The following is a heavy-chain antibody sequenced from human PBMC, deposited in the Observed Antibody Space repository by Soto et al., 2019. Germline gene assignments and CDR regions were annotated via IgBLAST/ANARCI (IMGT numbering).Heavy chain of an antibody. CDR3: NSRVSEHLDF. Sequence: VQLLESGGDLVQPGGSLRLSCAATGLPFSNFAMNWVRQAPGRGLGWVSTIDPIVTVVHYADSVKGRFTISRDNSRNTLYLQMNSLRAEDTAMYYCNSRVSEHLDFWGQGTLVTVSS. CDR2: IDPIVTVV. J-gene: IGHJ4*02. V-gene: IGHV3-23*05. D-gene: IGHD1-1*01. CDR1: GLPFSNFA.